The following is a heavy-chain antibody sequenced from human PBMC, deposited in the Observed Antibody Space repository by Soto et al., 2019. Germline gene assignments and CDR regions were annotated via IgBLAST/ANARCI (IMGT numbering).Heavy chain of an antibody. V-gene: IGHV3-11*01. Sequence: GSLRLSCAASGFTFSDYYMSWIRQAPGKGLEWVSYISSSGSTIYYADPVKGRFTISRDNAKNSLYLQMNSLRAEDTAVYYCARPSGAVAGALWAFDIWGQGTMVTVSS. CDR3: ARPSGAVAGALWAFDI. J-gene: IGHJ3*02. CDR1: GFTFSDYY. CDR2: ISSSGSTI. D-gene: IGHD6-19*01.